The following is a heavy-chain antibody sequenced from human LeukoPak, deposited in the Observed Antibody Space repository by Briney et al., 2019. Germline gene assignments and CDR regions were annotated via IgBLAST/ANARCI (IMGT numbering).Heavy chain of an antibody. CDR2: IYYSGST. Sequence: SETLSLTCTVSGGSISPYFWSWIRQPPGKGLEWIGYIYYSGSTNYNPSLKSRVTISVDTSKNQFSLKLSSVTAADTAVYYCARDRIAAAGLFDYWGQGTLVTVSS. J-gene: IGHJ4*02. V-gene: IGHV4-59*01. CDR1: GGSISPYF. D-gene: IGHD6-13*01. CDR3: ARDRIAAAGLFDY.